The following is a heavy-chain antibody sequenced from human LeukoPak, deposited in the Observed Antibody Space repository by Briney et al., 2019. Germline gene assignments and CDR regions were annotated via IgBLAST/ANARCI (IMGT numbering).Heavy chain of an antibody. D-gene: IGHD3-10*01. Sequence: ASVKVSCKASGYTFTSYYMHWVRQAPGQGLEWMGIINPSGGSTSYAQKFQGRVTMTRDTSTSTVYMELSSLRSEDTAVYYCARGHYGSGNIGTDPYYFDYWGQGTLVTVSS. CDR3: ARGHYGSGNIGTDPYYFDY. CDR2: INPSGGST. J-gene: IGHJ4*02. CDR1: GYTFTSYY. V-gene: IGHV1-46*01.